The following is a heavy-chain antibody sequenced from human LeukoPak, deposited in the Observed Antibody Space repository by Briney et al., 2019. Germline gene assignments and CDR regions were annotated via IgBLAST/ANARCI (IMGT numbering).Heavy chain of an antibody. CDR2: IYYSGST. J-gene: IGHJ6*03. Sequence: SETLSLTCTVSGGSISSYHWSWIRQPPGKGLEWIGYIYYSGSTNYDPSLKSRVTISVDTSKNQFSLKLSSVTAADTAVYYCAREGGGYDYYMDVWGKGTTVTVSS. CDR1: GGSISSYH. CDR3: AREGGGYDYYMDV. V-gene: IGHV4-59*01. D-gene: IGHD2-15*01.